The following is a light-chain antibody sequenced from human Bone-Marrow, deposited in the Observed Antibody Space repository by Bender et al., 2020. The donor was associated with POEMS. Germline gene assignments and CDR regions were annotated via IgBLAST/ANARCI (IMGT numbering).Light chain of an antibody. J-gene: IGLJ1*01. Sequence: QSALTQPASVSGSPGQSITISCTGTSSDVGTYNLVSWYQHFPGNVPKLMIYEGIKRPSGVSHRFSGSKSGNTASLTISGLQAEDEADYYCFSYGGTRTYVFGTGTKVSVL. CDR1: SSDVGTYNL. CDR3: FSYGGTRTYV. CDR2: EGI. V-gene: IGLV2-23*01.